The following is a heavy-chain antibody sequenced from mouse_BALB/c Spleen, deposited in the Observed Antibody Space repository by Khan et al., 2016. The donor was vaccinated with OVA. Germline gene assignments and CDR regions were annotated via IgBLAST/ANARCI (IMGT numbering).Heavy chain of an antibody. D-gene: IGHD2-1*01. CDR1: GFTFSTYA. V-gene: IGHV5-9-3*01. CDR2: ISSDGDYT. J-gene: IGHJ3*01. CDR3: ARSPYGNFAY. Sequence: EVELVESGGGLVKPGGSLKLSCAASGFTFSTYAMSWVRQTPEKRLEWVATISSDGDYTYFPDNVTGRFTISRDNATNTLCLQMTRPTAEDTAMYYCARSPYGNFAYWGQGTLVTVSA.